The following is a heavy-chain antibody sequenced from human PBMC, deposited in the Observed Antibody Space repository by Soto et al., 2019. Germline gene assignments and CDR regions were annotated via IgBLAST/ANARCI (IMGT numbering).Heavy chain of an antibody. CDR1: GFTFSSYA. CDR3: TTGTLSRNWFDP. J-gene: IGHJ5*02. D-gene: IGHD1-1*01. Sequence: QVQLVESGGGVVQPGRSLRLSCAASGFTFSSYAMHWVRQAPGKGLEWVAVISYDGSNKYYADSVKGRFTISRDNSKNTLYLQMNSLRAEDTAVYYCTTGTLSRNWFDPGGQGTLVTVSS. V-gene: IGHV3-30-3*01. CDR2: ISYDGSNK.